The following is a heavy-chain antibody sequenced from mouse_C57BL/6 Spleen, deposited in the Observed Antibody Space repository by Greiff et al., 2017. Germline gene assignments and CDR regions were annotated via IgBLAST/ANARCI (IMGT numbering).Heavy chain of an antibody. Sequence: VQLQQSGPELVKPGASVKISCKASGYSFTDYNMNWVKQSNGQSLEWIGVINPNYGTTSYNQKFKGKATLTVDPSSSTAYMQLNSLTSEDSAVYYCARGDYDDGYYDAMDYGGQGTSVTVSS. V-gene: IGHV1-39*01. D-gene: IGHD2-4*01. CDR1: GYSFTDYN. CDR3: ARGDYDDGYYDAMDY. CDR2: INPNYGTT. J-gene: IGHJ4*01.